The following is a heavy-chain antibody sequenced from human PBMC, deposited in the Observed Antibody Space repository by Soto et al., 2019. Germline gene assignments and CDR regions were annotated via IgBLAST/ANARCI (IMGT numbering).Heavy chain of an antibody. D-gene: IGHD3-3*01. J-gene: IGHJ4*02. CDR2: ISAYNGNT. CDR3: ARGLPDFWSGYNFDY. CDR1: GYTFTSYG. Sequence: ASVKVSCKASGYTFTSYGISWVRQAPGQGLEWMGWISAYNGNTNYAQKLQGRVTMTTDTSTSTAYMELRSLRSDDTAVYYCARGLPDFWSGYNFDYWGQGTLVTVSS. V-gene: IGHV1-18*01.